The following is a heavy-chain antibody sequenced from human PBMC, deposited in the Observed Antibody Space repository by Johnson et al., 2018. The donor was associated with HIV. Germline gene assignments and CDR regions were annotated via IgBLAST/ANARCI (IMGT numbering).Heavy chain of an antibody. Sequence: QVQLVESGGGVVQPGRSLRLSCVGSGFTFSSFGMHWVRQAPGKGLEWVALISYDGSNKYYADSVKGRFTIFRDSAKNSLYLEVNSLRAEDTALYYCARGGGSSSIYDAFDLWGQGTMVTVSS. D-gene: IGHD6-13*01. CDR2: ISYDGSNK. CDR3: ARGGGSSSIYDAFDL. CDR1: GFTFSSFG. J-gene: IGHJ3*01. V-gene: IGHV3-30*03.